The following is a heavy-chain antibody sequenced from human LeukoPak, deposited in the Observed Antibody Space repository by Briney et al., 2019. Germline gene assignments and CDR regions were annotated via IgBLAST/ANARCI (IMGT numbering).Heavy chain of an antibody. Sequence: SETLSLTCAVYGGSFSGYYWSWIRQPPGKGLEWIGYTYYSGSTNYNPSLKSRVSMSVDTSKNHLTLKLSSVTAADTAVYYCARGLFRFDPWGQGTLVTVSS. CDR2: TYYSGST. J-gene: IGHJ5*02. V-gene: IGHV4-59*01. CDR1: GGSFSGYY. CDR3: ARGLFRFDP.